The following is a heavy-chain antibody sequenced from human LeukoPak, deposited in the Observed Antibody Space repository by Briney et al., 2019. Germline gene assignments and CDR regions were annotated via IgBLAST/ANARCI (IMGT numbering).Heavy chain of an antibody. Sequence: GGSLRLSCATSGFTVSSNYMSWVRQAPGKGLEWVSVIYSGGSTYYADSVKGRFTISRDNSKNTLYHQMNSLRAEDTAVYYCAKDRDRGGAAYYFDCWGQGTLVTVSS. D-gene: IGHD1-26*01. J-gene: IGHJ4*02. CDR2: IYSGGST. CDR3: AKDRDRGGAAYYFDC. CDR1: GFTVSSNY. V-gene: IGHV3-66*01.